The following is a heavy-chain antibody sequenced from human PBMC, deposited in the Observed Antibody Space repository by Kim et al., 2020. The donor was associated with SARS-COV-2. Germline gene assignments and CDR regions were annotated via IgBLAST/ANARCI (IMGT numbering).Heavy chain of an antibody. J-gene: IGHJ6*02. D-gene: IGHD6-13*01. Sequence: SVKVSCKASGFTFTSSAVQWVRQARGQRLEWIGWIVVGSGNTNYAQKFQERVTITRDMSTSTAYMELSSLRSEDTAVYYCAAEKTAAATDYYYGMDVWGQGTTVTVSS. V-gene: IGHV1-58*01. CDR3: AAEKTAAATDYYYGMDV. CDR2: IVVGSGNT. CDR1: GFTFTSSA.